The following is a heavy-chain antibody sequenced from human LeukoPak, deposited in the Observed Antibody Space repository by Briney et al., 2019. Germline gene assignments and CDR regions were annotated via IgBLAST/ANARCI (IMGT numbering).Heavy chain of an antibody. D-gene: IGHD3-16*01. Sequence: GGSLRLSCAASGFTFNSFAMSWVRQAPGKGLEWVSAISGSGGSTYYADSVKGRFTISRDNSKNTLYLQMISLRAEDTAVYYCAKDWSAYSGPYYFDYWGQGTLVTVSS. J-gene: IGHJ4*02. CDR1: GFTFNSFA. CDR3: AKDWSAYSGPYYFDY. V-gene: IGHV3-23*01. CDR2: ISGSGGST.